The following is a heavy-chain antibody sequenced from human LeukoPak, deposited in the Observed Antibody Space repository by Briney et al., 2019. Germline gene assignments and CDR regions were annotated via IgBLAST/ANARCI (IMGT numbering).Heavy chain of an antibody. CDR1: GFSLSTSGVG. J-gene: IGHJ6*03. CDR3: ARTRENYGSGSSYYSYYMDV. CDR2: IYWDDDK. D-gene: IGHD3-10*01. Sequence: SGPALVKPTQTLTLTCTFSGFSLSTSGVGGGWIRQPPGKALEWLALIYWDDDKRYSPSLKSRLTITKDTSKNQVVLTMTNMDPVDTATYYWARTRENYGSGSSYYSYYMDVWGKGSTVTVSS. V-gene: IGHV2-5*02.